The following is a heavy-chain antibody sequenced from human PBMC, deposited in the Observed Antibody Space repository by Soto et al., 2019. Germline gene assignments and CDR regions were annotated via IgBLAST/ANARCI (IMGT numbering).Heavy chain of an antibody. CDR2: IYYSGST. Sequence: SETLSLTCTVSGGSISSYYWSWIRQPPGKGLEWIGYIYYSGSTNYNPSLKSRVTISVDTSKNQFSLKLSSVTAADTAVYYCARGLRYDYWGQGTLVTVSS. D-gene: IGHD3-9*01. J-gene: IGHJ4*02. CDR3: ARGLRYDY. CDR1: GGSISSYY. V-gene: IGHV4-59*01.